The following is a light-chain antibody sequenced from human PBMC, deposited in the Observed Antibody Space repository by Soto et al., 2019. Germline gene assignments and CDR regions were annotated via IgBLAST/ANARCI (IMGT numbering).Light chain of an antibody. V-gene: IGKV3-20*01. Sequence: EIVLPQSPGTLSLSPGERATLSCRASQSVSSSYLAWYQQKPGQAPRLLIYGASSRATGIPDRFSGSGSGTDFTLTISRLEPEDFAVYYCQQYGSSRWTFGQGTKVDI. CDR3: QQYGSSRWT. CDR1: QSVSSSY. CDR2: GAS. J-gene: IGKJ1*01.